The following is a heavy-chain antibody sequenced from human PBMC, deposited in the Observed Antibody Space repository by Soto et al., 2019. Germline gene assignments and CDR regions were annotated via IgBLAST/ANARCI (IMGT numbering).Heavy chain of an antibody. CDR3: ATGSFGVTVAGSYYGMDV. CDR1: GHTLTELC. CDR2: FDPEDGET. V-gene: IGHV1-24*01. Sequence: GASVKVSCKVSGHTLTELCMHWVRQAPGKGLEWMGGFDPEDGETIYAQDFQGRLTMTEDTSTDTAYMDLSSLTSEDTAVYYCATGSFGVTVAGSYYGMDVWGQGTTVTVSS. D-gene: IGHD3-3*01. J-gene: IGHJ6*01.